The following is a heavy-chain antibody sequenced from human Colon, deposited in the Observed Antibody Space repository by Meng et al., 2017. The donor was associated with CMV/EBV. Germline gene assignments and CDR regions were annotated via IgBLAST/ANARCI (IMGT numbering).Heavy chain of an antibody. Sequence: GESLKISCAASGFTFSSYGMHWVRQAPGKGLEWVAFIRYDGSNKYYADSVKGRFTISRDNSKNTLYLQMNSLRAEDTAVYYCEKERYCSSTSCYRGEFDYWGQGTLVTVSS. CDR1: GFTFSSYG. D-gene: IGHD2-2*02. CDR3: EKERYCSSTSCYRGEFDY. J-gene: IGHJ4*02. V-gene: IGHV3-30*02. CDR2: IRYDGSNK.